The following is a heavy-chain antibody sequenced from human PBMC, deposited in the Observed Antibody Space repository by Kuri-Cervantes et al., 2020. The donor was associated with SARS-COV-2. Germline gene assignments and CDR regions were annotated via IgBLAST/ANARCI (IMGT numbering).Heavy chain of an antibody. CDR2: ISYDGSNK. CDR1: GYSISSGY. J-gene: IGHJ4*02. D-gene: IGHD2-15*01. Sequence: LSLTCAVSGYSISSGYYWGWIRQPPGKGLEWVAVISYDGSNKYYADSVKGRFTISRDNSKNTLYLQMNSLRAEDTAVYYCAKDQYGIVVAAAAIDNWGQGSLVTVSS. V-gene: IGHV3-30*18. CDR3: AKDQYGIVVAAAAIDN.